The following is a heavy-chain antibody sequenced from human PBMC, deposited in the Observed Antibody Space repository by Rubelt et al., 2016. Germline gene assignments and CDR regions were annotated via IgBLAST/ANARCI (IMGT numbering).Heavy chain of an antibody. Sequence: EVQLVESGGDLVQPGESLRLSCASSGFTFSSYWMNWVRQAPGKGLEWVATIKQDESEEHYADSVKGRFTISRDNYKNTLYGQMGRLRAEDMAVYYCARGHSSSWYVYDYWGQGTLVTVSS. CDR3: ARGHSSSWYVYDY. CDR2: IKQDESEE. D-gene: IGHD6-13*01. J-gene: IGHJ4*02. V-gene: IGHV3-7*02. CDR1: GFTFSSYW.